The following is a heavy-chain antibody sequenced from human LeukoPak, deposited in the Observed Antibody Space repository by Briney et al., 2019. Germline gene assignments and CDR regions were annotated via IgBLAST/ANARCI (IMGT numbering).Heavy chain of an antibody. CDR3: ARRHSSSWYVDY. J-gene: IGHJ4*02. Sequence: GGSLRRSCAASGFTFSSYAMHWVRQAPGKGLEWVAVISYDGSNKYYADSVKGRFTISRDNSKNTLYLQTNSLRAEDTAVYYCARRHSSSWYVDYWGQGTLVTVSS. V-gene: IGHV3-30*04. CDR2: ISYDGSNK. D-gene: IGHD6-13*01. CDR1: GFTFSSYA.